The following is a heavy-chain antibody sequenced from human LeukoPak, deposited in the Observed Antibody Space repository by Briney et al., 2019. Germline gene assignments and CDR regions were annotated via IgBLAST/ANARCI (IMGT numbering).Heavy chain of an antibody. Sequence: SETLSLTCIVSGGSISSSSYYWSWIRQPAGKGLEWIGRIYTSGSTNYNPSLKSRVTISVDTSKNQFSLKLSSVTAADTAVYYCARDPYYDSSGYDYWGQGTLVTVSS. CDR2: IYTSGST. V-gene: IGHV4-61*02. CDR1: GGSISSSSYY. CDR3: ARDPYYDSSGYDY. D-gene: IGHD3-22*01. J-gene: IGHJ4*02.